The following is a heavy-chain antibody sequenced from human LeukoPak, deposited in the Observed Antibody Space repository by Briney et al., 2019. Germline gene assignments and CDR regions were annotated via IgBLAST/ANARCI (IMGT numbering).Heavy chain of an antibody. Sequence: GGSLRLSCAAPGFTFSSYDMHWVRQATGKGLEWVSAIGTAGDTYYPGSVKGRFTISRENAKNSLYLQMNSLRAGDTAVYYCAKDQNYYYYMDVWGKGTTVTISS. CDR3: AKDQNYYYYMDV. V-gene: IGHV3-13*01. CDR1: GFTFSSYD. J-gene: IGHJ6*03. CDR2: IGTAGDT.